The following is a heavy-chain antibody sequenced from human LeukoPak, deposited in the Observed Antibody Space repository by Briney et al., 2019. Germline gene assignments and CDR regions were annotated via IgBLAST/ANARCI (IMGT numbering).Heavy chain of an antibody. CDR3: ARGEYYYDSSGYYKLDY. V-gene: IGHV3-21*01. Sequence: GGSLRLSCAASGFTFSSYSMNWVRQAPGKGLEWVSSISSSSSYIYYADSVKGRFTISRDNAKNSLYLQMNSLRAEDTAVYYCARGEYYYDSSGYYKLDYWGQGTLVTVSS. CDR1: GFTFSSYS. CDR2: ISSSSSYI. J-gene: IGHJ4*02. D-gene: IGHD3-22*01.